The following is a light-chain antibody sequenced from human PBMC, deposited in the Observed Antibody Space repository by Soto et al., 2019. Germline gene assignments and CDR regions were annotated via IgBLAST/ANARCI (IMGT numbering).Light chain of an antibody. V-gene: IGKV3-11*01. CDR3: EARCNWLWT. J-gene: IGKJ1*01. CDR1: QSVNSS. Sequence: IVLTQSPATLPSSPGERATLSCRASQSVNSSLAWYQQKPGQAPRLLIYDASNRSTGIPARFSVCGSGTDFTLRISGPEPIDVAEYECEARCNWLWTFGQGTKVVIK. CDR2: DAS.